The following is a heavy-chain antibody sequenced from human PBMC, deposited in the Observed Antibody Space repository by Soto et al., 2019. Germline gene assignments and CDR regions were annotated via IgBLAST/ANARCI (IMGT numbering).Heavy chain of an antibody. J-gene: IGHJ4*02. CDR3: AREDNWNDGNHFDY. Sequence: SVKVSCKASGGTFSSYTISWVRQAPGQGLEWMGRIIPILGIANYAQKFQGRVTITADKSTSTAYMELSSLRSEDTAVYYCAREDNWNDGNHFDYWGQGTLVTVSS. CDR2: IIPILGIA. CDR1: GGTFSSYT. V-gene: IGHV1-69*04. D-gene: IGHD1-1*01.